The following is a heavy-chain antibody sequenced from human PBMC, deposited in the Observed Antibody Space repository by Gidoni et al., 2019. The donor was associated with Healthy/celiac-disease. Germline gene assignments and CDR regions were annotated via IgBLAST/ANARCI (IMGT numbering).Heavy chain of an antibody. D-gene: IGHD3-10*01. CDR1: GGSISRYY. CDR3: ARAEGGHFGYYYGMDV. Sequence: VQLQESGPGLVKPSETLSLTCTASGGSISRYYWSWIRPPPGKGLEWIGYIYYSGSTNYNPSLKSRVTISVDTSKNQFSLKLSSVTAADTAVYYWARAEGGHFGYYYGMDVWGQGTTVTVSS. CDR2: IYYSGST. V-gene: IGHV4-59*01. J-gene: IGHJ6*02.